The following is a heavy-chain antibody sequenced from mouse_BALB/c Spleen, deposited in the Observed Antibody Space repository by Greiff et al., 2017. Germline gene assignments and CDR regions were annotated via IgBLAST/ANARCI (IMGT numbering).Heavy chain of an antibody. D-gene: IGHD1-1*01. V-gene: IGHV3-2*02. J-gene: IGHJ1*03. CDR2: ISYSGST. CDR1: GYSITSDYA. Sequence: VQLQESGPGLVKPSQSLSLTCTVTGYSITSDYAWNWIRQFPGNKLEWMGYISYSGSTSYNPSLKSRISITRDTSKNQFFLQLNSVTTEDTATYYCARPPYGSSFSYWYFDVWGTGTTVTVSS. CDR3: ARPPYGSSFSYWYFDV.